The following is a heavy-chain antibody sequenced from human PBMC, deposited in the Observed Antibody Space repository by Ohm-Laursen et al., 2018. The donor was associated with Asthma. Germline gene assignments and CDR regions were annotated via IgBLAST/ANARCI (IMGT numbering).Heavy chain of an antibody. CDR2: ISYDGSNK. Sequence: SLRLSCAASGFTFSSYVMHWVRQAPGKGLEWVAVISYDGSNKYYADSVKGRFTISRDNSKNTLYLQMNSLRAEDTAVYYCAKDRDYGGNSEYYYYGMDVWGQGTTVTVSS. V-gene: IGHV3-30*18. J-gene: IGHJ6*02. D-gene: IGHD4-23*01. CDR3: AKDRDYGGNSEYYYYGMDV. CDR1: GFTFSSYV.